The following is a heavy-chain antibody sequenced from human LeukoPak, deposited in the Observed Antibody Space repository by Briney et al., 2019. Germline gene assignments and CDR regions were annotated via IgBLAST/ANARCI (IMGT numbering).Heavy chain of an antibody. D-gene: IGHD3-22*01. J-gene: IGHJ4*02. CDR1: GFTFSSYW. CDR2: ISGSGGSA. Sequence: QAGGSLRLSCVASGFTFSSYWMSWVRQAPGKGLEWVSAISGSGGSAYYADSVKGRFTISRDNSKNTLYLQMNSLRAEDTAVYYCARDCRDCGYYYRLFDYWGQGTLVTVSS. CDR3: ARDCRDCGYYYRLFDY. V-gene: IGHV3-23*01.